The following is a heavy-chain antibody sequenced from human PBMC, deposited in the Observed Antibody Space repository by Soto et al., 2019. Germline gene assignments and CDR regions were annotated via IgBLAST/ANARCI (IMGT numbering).Heavy chain of an antibody. CDR1: GFTFRNSA. CDR2: ISGSGGST. Sequence: EVQLLESGGGLVQPGGSLRLSCAASGFTFRNSAMNWVRQAPGKGLEWVSAISGSGGSTYYTDSAKGRFTISRDNSKNTLYLQMNSLRAEDTAVYYCVFPSSGKYYFDYWGQGALVTVSS. J-gene: IGHJ4*02. D-gene: IGHD3-22*01. CDR3: VFPSSGKYYFDY. V-gene: IGHV3-23*01.